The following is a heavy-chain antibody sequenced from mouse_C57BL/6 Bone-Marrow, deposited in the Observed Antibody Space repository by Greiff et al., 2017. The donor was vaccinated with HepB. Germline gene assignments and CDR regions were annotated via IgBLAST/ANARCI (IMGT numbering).Heavy chain of an antibody. CDR3: ARQKAY. Sequence: EVQGVESGGDLVKPGGSLKLSCAASGFTFSSYGMSWVRQTPDKRLEWVATISSDGSYTYYPDSVKGRFTISRDNAKNTLYLQMSSLKSEDTAMYYCARQKAYWGQGTLVTVSA. J-gene: IGHJ3*01. CDR1: GFTFSSYG. CDR2: ISSDGSYT. V-gene: IGHV5-6*01.